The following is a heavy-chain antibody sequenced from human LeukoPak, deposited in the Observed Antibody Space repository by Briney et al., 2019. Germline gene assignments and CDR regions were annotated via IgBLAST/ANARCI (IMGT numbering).Heavy chain of an antibody. CDR2: IKQDGSEK. D-gene: IGHD5-12*01. Sequence: GGSLRLSCAASGFTFSSYWMSWVRQAPGKGLEWVANIKQDGSEKYYVDSVKGRFTISRDNAKNSLYLQMNSLRVEDTAVYYCAKSPGGYSGPFGDWGQGTLVTVSS. CDR3: AKSPGGYSGPFGD. J-gene: IGHJ4*02. CDR1: GFTFSSYW. V-gene: IGHV3-7*01.